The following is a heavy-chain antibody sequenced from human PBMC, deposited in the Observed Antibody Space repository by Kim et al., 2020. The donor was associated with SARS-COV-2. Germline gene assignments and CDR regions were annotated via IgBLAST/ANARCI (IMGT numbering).Heavy chain of an antibody. CDR1: GFTVSSNY. CDR2: IYSDGST. Sequence: GGSLRLSCAASGFTVSSNYMTWVRQAPGKGLEWVSLIYSDGSTYYADSVKGRFTISRDNSKNTLYLQMNSLRAEDTTVYYCARERGSSGYNNWGQGTLVTVSS. D-gene: IGHD3-22*01. CDR3: ARERGSSGYNN. V-gene: IGHV3-53*01. J-gene: IGHJ4*02.